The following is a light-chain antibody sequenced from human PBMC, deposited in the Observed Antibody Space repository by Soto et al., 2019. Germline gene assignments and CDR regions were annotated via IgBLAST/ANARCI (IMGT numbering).Light chain of an antibody. CDR3: YSYTSSATYV. CDR2: AVN. V-gene: IGLV2-14*03. J-gene: IGLJ1*01. Sequence: QSALTQPASVSGSPGQSIAISCTGTSSDVGGYNYVSWYQHHPGKAPKLMIYAVNNRPSGVSDRLSGSKSGNTASLTISGLQAEDEADYYCYSYTSSATYVFGTGTKLTVL. CDR1: SSDVGGYNY.